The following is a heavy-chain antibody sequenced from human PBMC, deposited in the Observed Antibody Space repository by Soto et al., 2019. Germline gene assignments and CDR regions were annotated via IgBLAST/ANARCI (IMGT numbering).Heavy chain of an antibody. Sequence: SVKVSCKASGGTFSSYAISWVRQAPGQGLEWMGGIIPIFGTANYAQKFQGRVTITADESTSTAYMELSSLRSEDTAVYYCARDKGIQLWLYYYGMDVWGQGTTVTVSS. V-gene: IGHV1-69*13. J-gene: IGHJ6*02. CDR1: GGTFSSYA. CDR3: ARDKGIQLWLYYYGMDV. D-gene: IGHD5-18*01. CDR2: IIPIFGTA.